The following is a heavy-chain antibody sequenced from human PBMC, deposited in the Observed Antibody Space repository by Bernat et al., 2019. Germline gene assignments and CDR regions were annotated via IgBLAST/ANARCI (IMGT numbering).Heavy chain of an antibody. CDR2: ISSSSSTI. CDR1: GFTFSSYC. Sequence: EVQLVESGGGLVQPGGSLRLSCAASGFTFSSYCMNWVRQAPGKGLEWVSYISSSSSTIYYADSVKGRFTISRDNAKNSVYLQMNSLRAEDTAVYYCAIEFGVVTAFPVSVAYWGQGTLVTVSS. J-gene: IGHJ4*02. CDR3: AIEFGVVTAFPVSVAY. D-gene: IGHD2-21*02. V-gene: IGHV3-48*01.